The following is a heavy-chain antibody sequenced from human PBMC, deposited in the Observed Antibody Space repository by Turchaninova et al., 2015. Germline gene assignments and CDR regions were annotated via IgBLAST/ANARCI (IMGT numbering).Heavy chain of an antibody. Sequence: QVQLVESGGGVVQPGRSLRLSCAARQFPFSSYAMHWARQVPGKGLEWVAVISYDGSNKYYADSVKGRFTISRDNSKNTLYLQMNSLRAEDTAVYYCARDPPGPWGQGTLVTVSS. CDR1: QFPFSSYA. CDR2: ISYDGSNK. J-gene: IGHJ5*02. CDR3: ARDPPGP. V-gene: IGHV3-30*01.